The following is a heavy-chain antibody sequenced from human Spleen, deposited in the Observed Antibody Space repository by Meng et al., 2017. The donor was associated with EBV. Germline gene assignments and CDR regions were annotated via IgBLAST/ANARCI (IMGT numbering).Heavy chain of an antibody. D-gene: IGHD6-19*01. V-gene: IGHV4-4*02. J-gene: IGHJ4*02. CDR1: GGSISSSNW. Sequence: QLAHSGPGLVKPSQTLSLTWSVSGGSISSSNWWSWVRKPPGKGLEWIGEIYHSGSTNYNPSLKSRVTISVDKSKNQFSLKLSSVTAADTAVYYCARKSVAEGQDYWGQGTLVTVSS. CDR3: ARKSVAEGQDY. CDR2: IYHSGST.